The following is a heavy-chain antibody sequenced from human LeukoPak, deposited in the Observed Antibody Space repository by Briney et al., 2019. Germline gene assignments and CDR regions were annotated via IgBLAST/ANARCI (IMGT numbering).Heavy chain of an antibody. V-gene: IGHV3-23*01. D-gene: IGHD3-22*01. Sequence: GGSLRLSCAASGFTFSSYAMSWVRQAPGKGLEWVSAISGSGGSTYYADSVKGRFTISRDYSKNTLYLQMNSLRAEDTAVYYCAKAARYYYDSSGQWGFDYWGQGTPVTVSS. CDR3: AKAARYYYDSSGQWGFDY. CDR1: GFTFSSYA. J-gene: IGHJ4*02. CDR2: ISGSGGST.